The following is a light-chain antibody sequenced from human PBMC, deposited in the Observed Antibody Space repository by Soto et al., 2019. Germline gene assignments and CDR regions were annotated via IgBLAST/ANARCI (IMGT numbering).Light chain of an antibody. V-gene: IGKV1-39*01. CDR3: QQSYSTPL. CDR2: AAS. Sequence: DIQMTQSPSSLSASVGDRVTITCRASQSISSYLNWYQQKPGKAPKLLIYAASSLQSGVPSRFSGSGSGTDFTLTISSLQPEDFATYYCQQSYSTPLFGGGTNVEIK. J-gene: IGKJ4*01. CDR1: QSISSY.